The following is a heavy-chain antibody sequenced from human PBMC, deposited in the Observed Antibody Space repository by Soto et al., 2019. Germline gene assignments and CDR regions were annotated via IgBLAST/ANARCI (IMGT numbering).Heavy chain of an antibody. V-gene: IGHV4-34*01. Sequence: SETLSLTCDVYGGSLSGYDWSWIRQPPGKGLEWIGEINHSGSTNYNPSLKSRVTISVGTSKNQFSLKLRTVTAADTAVYYCARGPATYWGQGIMVTVYS. CDR1: GGSLSGYD. J-gene: IGHJ4*02. CDR3: ARGPATY. CDR2: INHSGST.